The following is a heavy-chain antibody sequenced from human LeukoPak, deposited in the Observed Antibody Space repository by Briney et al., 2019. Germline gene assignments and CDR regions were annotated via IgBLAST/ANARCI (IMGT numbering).Heavy chain of an antibody. Sequence: PSETLSLTCTVSGGSISSYYWSWIRQPPGKGLEWIGYIYYSGSTNYNPSLKSRVTISVDTSKNQFSLKLGSVTAADTAVYYCARDEGAFDIWGQGTMVTVSS. CDR2: IYYSGST. J-gene: IGHJ3*02. CDR3: ARDEGAFDI. V-gene: IGHV4-59*01. CDR1: GGSISSYY.